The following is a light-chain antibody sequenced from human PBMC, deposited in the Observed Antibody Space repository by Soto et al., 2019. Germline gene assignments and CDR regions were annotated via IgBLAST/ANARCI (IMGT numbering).Light chain of an antibody. CDR3: SSYAGSKNVV. J-gene: IGLJ2*01. CDR2: EVS. Sequence: QSVLTQPPSASGSPGQSVTISCTGTRSDVGGYNYVSWYQQHPGKAPKLMIYEVSKRPSGVPDRFSGSKSGNTASLTVSGLQAEDEDDYYCSSYAGSKNVVFGGGTKLTVL. CDR1: RSDVGGYNY. V-gene: IGLV2-8*01.